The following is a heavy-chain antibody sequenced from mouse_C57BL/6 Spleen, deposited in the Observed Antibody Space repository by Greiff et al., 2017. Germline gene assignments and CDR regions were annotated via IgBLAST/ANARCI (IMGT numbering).Heavy chain of an antibody. V-gene: IGHV3-6*01. CDR1: GYSITSGYY. J-gene: IGHJ1*03. CDR3: ARGLLYWYFDV. D-gene: IGHD3-1*01. CDR2: ISYDGSN. Sequence: EVELQESGPGLVKPSQSLSLTCSVTGYSITSGYYWNWIRQFPGNKLEWMGYISYDGSNNYNPSLKNRISITRDTSKNQFFLKLNSVTTEDTATYYCARGLLYWYFDVWGTGTTVTVSS.